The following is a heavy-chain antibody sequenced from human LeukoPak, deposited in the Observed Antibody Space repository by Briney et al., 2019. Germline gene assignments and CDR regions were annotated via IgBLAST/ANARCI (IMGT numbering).Heavy chain of an antibody. Sequence: GGSLRLSCEASGFTFDDYGMHWVRHVQGKGLEWVSTISWNSASVDYVDSVKGRFTISRDNAKKTLYLQMNSLRPEDTALYYCAKDYGYSSSWYDYWGQGTLVTVSS. V-gene: IGHV3-9*01. D-gene: IGHD6-13*01. CDR3: AKDYGYSSSWYDY. CDR1: GFTFDDYG. J-gene: IGHJ4*02. CDR2: ISWNSASV.